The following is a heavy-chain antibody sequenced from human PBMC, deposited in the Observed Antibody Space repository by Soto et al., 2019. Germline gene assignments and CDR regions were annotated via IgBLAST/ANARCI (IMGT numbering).Heavy chain of an antibody. V-gene: IGHV1-18*01. D-gene: IGHD3-10*01. CDR1: GYTFTSYG. Sequence: QVQLVQSGAEVKKPGASVKVSCKASGYTFTSYGISWVRQAAGQGLEWMGWISAYNGNTNYAQKLQGRVTMTTDTSANTAYMELRSQRSDDSAVYYCAGASLLARHYYAWNLDVWGQGTLVTVSS. J-gene: IGHJ4*02. CDR2: ISAYNGNT. CDR3: AGASLLARHYYAWNLDV.